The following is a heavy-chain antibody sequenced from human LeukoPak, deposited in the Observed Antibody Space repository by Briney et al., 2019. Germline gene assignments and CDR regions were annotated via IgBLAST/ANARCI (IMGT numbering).Heavy chain of an antibody. CDR3: ARVPRWYQAGYFDL. CDR1: GGTFSSYA. CDR2: IIPIFGTA. J-gene: IGHJ2*01. Sequence: SVKVSCKASGGTFSSYAISWVRQAPGQGLEWMGGIIPIFGTANYAQKFQGRVTITADESTSTAYMELSSLRSEDTAVYYCARVPRWYQAGYFDLWGRGTLVTVSS. D-gene: IGHD4-23*01. V-gene: IGHV1-69*13.